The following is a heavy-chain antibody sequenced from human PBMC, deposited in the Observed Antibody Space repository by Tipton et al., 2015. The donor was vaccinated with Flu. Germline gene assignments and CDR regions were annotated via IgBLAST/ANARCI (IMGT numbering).Heavy chain of an antibody. V-gene: IGHV4-4*07. CDR3: ARGHDRTPRGWYFDL. CDR2: IYTSGST. Sequence: LRLSCTVSGGSISSYYWSWIRQPAGKGLEWIGRIYTSGSTNYNPSLKSRVTMSVDTSKNQFSLKLSSVTAADTAVYYCARGHDRTPRGWYFDLWGRGTLVTVSS. J-gene: IGHJ2*01. CDR1: GGSISSYY. D-gene: IGHD3-22*01.